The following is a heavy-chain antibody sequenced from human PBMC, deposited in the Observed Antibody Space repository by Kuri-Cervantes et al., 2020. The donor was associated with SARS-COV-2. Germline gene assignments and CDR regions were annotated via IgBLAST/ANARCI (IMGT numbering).Heavy chain of an antibody. CDR2: INPNSGGT. J-gene: IGHJ4*02. CDR1: GYTFTGYY. V-gene: IGHV1-2*02. CDR3: AGTTKLVGATIFDY. D-gene: IGHD1-26*01. Sequence: ASVKVSCKASGYTFTGYYMHWVRQAPGQGLEWMGWINPNSGGTNYAQKFQGRVTMTRDTSISTAYMELSSVTAADTAVYYCAGTTKLVGATIFDYWGQGTLVTVSS.